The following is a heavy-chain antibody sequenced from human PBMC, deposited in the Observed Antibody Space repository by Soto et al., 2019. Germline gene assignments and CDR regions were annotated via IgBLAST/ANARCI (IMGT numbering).Heavy chain of an antibody. J-gene: IGHJ5*02. D-gene: IGHD3-3*01. CDR1: GGSISSYY. CDR3: ARSTYYDFWSGYGWFDP. Sequence: SETLSLTCTVSGGSISSYYWSWIRQLPGKGLEWIGYIYYSGSTNYNPSLKSRVTISVDTSKNQFSLKLSSVTAADTAVYYCARSTYYDFWSGYGWFDPWGQGTLVTVSS. CDR2: IYYSGST. V-gene: IGHV4-59*01.